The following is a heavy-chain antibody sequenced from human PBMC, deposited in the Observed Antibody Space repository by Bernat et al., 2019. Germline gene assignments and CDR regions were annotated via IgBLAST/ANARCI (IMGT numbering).Heavy chain of an antibody. V-gene: IGHV3-21*01. CDR1: GFIYSSYS. CDR2: ISSSSSYI. J-gene: IGHJ5*02. CDR3: ARERVVSGDWFDP. D-gene: IGHD2-2*01. Sequence: EVQLVESGGGLVQPGGSLRLSCVASGFIYSSYSMNWVRQAPGKGLEWVSSISSSSSYIYYADSVKGRFTISRDNAKNSLYLQMNSLRAEDTAVYYCARERVVSGDWFDPWGQGTLVTVSS.